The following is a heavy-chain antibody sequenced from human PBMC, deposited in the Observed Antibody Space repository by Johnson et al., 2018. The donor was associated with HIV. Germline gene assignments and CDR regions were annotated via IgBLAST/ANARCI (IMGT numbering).Heavy chain of an antibody. V-gene: IGHV3-30*04. Sequence: QVQLVESGGGLVKPGGSLRLSCAASGFTFSSYAMHWVRQAPGKGLEWVAVISYDGSNKYYADSVKGRFTISRDNTKNSLYLQMNSLRAEDTALYYCAREGGIVAAQGDAFDIWGQGTMVTVSS. J-gene: IGHJ3*02. CDR2: ISYDGSNK. D-gene: IGHD1-26*01. CDR3: AREGGIVAAQGDAFDI. CDR1: GFTFSSYA.